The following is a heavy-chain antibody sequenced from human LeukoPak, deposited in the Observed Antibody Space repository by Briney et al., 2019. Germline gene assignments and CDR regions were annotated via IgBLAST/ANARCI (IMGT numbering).Heavy chain of an antibody. J-gene: IGHJ6*03. CDR1: DDPINSGVYY. Sequence: PSETLSLTCTVSDDPINSGVYYWNWIRQPAGKGLEWIGHTYTSGTTTNSNPSLKSRVAISLDTSKNHFSLKLSSVTAADTAVYYCARAKKRSGRSRNFYLDVWGKGTTVTVSS. V-gene: IGHV4-61*09. D-gene: IGHD1-26*01. CDR2: TYTSGTTT. CDR3: ARAKKRSGRSRNFYLDV.